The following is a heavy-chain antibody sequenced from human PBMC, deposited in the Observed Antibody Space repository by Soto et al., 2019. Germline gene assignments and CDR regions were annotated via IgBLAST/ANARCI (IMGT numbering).Heavy chain of an antibody. D-gene: IGHD6-6*01. CDR3: ARDRHSSSSGYFEY. Sequence: PGGSLRLSCAASGFTFSSYGMHWVRQAPGKGLEWVAVIWYDGNDKYYADFVKGRFTISRDNAKNTVSLQMNSLGAEDTAVYYCARDRHSSSSGYFEYWGQGTLVTVSS. CDR1: GFTFSSYG. J-gene: IGHJ4*02. V-gene: IGHV3-33*01. CDR2: IWYDGNDK.